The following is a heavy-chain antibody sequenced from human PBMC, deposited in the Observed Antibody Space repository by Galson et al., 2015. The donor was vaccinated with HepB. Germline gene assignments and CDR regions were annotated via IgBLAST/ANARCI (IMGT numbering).Heavy chain of an antibody. CDR2: ISSRSTYI. J-gene: IGHJ3*02. Sequence: SLRLSCAASGFSFSSYTMNWVRQAPGKGLEWVSSISSRSTYIYYADSVKGRFTISRDNAKNLLYLQMHSLRAEDMAVYYCARGVNYFQSPNTFHIWGQGTMVTVSS. CDR3: ARGVNYFQSPNTFHI. V-gene: IGHV3-21*01. CDR1: GFSFSSYT. D-gene: IGHD2/OR15-2a*01.